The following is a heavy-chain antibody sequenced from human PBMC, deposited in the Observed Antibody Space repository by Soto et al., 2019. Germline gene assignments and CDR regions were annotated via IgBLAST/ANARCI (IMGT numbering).Heavy chain of an antibody. D-gene: IGHD2-15*01. CDR2: IIPIFGTA. CDR3: ARDGVGCSGGSCTQPNTN. V-gene: IGHV1-69*13. J-gene: IGHJ4*02. CDR1: GYTFTTYG. Sequence: EASVKVSCKASGYTFTTYGISWVRQAPGQGLEWMGGIIPIFGTANYAQKFQGRVTITADESTSTAYMELSSLRSEDTAVYYCARDGVGCSGGSCTQPNTNWGQGTLVTVSS.